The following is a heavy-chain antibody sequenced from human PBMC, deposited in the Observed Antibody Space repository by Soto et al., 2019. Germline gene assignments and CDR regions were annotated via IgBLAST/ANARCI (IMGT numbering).Heavy chain of an antibody. CDR3: ARDTAVGHPYYYYYGMDV. D-gene: IGHD6-19*01. J-gene: IGHJ6*02. V-gene: IGHV3-53*01. Sequence: GGSLRLSCAASGFTVSSNYMSWVRQAPGKGLEWVSVIYSGGSTYYADSVKGRFTISRDNSKNTLYLQMNSLRDEDTAVYYCARDTAVGHPYYYYYGMDVWGQGTTVTVSS. CDR1: GFTVSSNY. CDR2: IYSGGST.